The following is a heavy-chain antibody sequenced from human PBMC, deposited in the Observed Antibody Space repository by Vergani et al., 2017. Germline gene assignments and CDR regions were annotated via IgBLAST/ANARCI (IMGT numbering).Heavy chain of an antibody. CDR2: INPNGGGT. V-gene: IGHV1-2*02. D-gene: IGHD6-19*01. CDR3: ARGQWLPTLSFDY. Sequence: QVQLVQSGAEVKKPGASVKVSCRASGYTFTGYYMHLVRQAPGQGPEWMVWINPNGGGTKYAQKFQGRVNMTRDTSISTAYMELSRLRSDDTAVYYCARGQWLPTLSFDYWGQGTLVTVSS. CDR1: GYTFTGYY. J-gene: IGHJ4*02.